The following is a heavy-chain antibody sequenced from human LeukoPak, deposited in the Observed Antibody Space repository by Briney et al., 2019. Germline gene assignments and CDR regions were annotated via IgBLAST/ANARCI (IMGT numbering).Heavy chain of an antibody. J-gene: IGHJ4*02. CDR2: ISSSSSYI. CDR1: GFTFSSYS. Sequence: GSLRLSCAASGFTFSSYSMNWVRQAPGKGLEWVSSISSSSSYIYYADSVKGRFTISRDNAKNPLYLQMNSLRAEDTAVYYCARGYYYDSSGYPFYFDYWGQGTLVTVSS. V-gene: IGHV3-21*01. CDR3: ARGYYYDSSGYPFYFDY. D-gene: IGHD3-22*01.